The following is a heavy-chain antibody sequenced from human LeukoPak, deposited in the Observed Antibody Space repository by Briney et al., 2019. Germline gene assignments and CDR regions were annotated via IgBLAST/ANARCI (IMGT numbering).Heavy chain of an antibody. CDR1: GFTFSSSW. CDR3: VRALLGTSDY. Sequence: GGSLRLSCAASGFTFSSSWMHCVRQAPGKGLVWVSRINPDGSTTNYADSVKGRFTISRDNANNMLYLLMNSLRVDDTAVYYCVRALLGTSDYWGQGTLVTVSS. V-gene: IGHV3-74*01. CDR2: INPDGSTT. D-gene: IGHD7-27*01. J-gene: IGHJ4*02.